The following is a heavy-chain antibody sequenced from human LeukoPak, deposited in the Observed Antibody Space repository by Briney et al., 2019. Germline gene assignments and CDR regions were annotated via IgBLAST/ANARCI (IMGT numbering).Heavy chain of an antibody. Sequence: ASVKVSCKASGGTFSSYAISWVRQAPGQGLEWMGEIIPIFGTANYAQKFQGRVTITTDESTSTAYMELSSLRSEDTAVYYCASSVRYFDWLLNPPFDYWGQGTLVTVSS. V-gene: IGHV1-69*05. CDR2: IIPIFGTA. D-gene: IGHD3-9*01. J-gene: IGHJ4*02. CDR1: GGTFSSYA. CDR3: ASSVRYFDWLLNPPFDY.